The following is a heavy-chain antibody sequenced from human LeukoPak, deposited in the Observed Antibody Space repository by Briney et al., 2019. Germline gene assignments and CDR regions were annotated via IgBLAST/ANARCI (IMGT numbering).Heavy chain of an antibody. CDR2: INHSGDT. V-gene: IGHV4-34*01. Sequence: PSETLSLTCAVYGGSFSDYYWSWIRQPPGKGLEWIGEINHSGDTKYNPSLKSRVTIFVDTSKNQFSLKVISATAADTAVYYCARIQLWPLHYFDYWGQGTLVTVSS. CDR1: GGSFSDYY. D-gene: IGHD5-18*01. CDR3: ARIQLWPLHYFDY. J-gene: IGHJ4*02.